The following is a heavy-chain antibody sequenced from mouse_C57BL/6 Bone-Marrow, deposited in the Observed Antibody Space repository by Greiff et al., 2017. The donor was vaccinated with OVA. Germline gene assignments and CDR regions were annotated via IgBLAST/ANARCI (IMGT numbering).Heavy chain of an antibody. CDR1: GYSITSGYY. CDR3: ARAYDYEDY. J-gene: IGHJ2*01. CDR2: ISYDGSN. Sequence: VQLKESGPGLVKPSQSLSLTCSVTGYSITSGYYWNWIRQFPGNKLEWMGYISYDGSNNYNPSLKNRISITRDTSKNQFFLKLNSVTTEDTATYYWARAYDYEDYWGQGTTLTVSS. V-gene: IGHV3-6*01. D-gene: IGHD2-4*01.